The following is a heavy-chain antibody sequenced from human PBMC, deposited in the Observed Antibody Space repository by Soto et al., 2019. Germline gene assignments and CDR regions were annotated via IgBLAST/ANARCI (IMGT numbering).Heavy chain of an antibody. V-gene: IGHV3-30*18. CDR3: LKGSLYTRGWDNWYFDL. CDR2: ISYEGGNK. D-gene: IGHD6-19*01. CDR1: GFTFSNYG. Sequence: QVQLVESGGGVVQPGGSLRLSCSGSGFTFSNYGIHWVRQAPGKGLDWVAVISYEGGNKYYADSVKGRFLISRDNSNNTIYLQMTSLRSEDTAVYYCLKGSLYTRGWDNWYFDLWGRGTLVTVSS. J-gene: IGHJ2*01.